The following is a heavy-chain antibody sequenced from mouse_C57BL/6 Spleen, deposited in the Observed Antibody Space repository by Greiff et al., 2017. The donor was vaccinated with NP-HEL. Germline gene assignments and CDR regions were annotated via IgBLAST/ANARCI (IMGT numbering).Heavy chain of an antibody. Sequence: QVQLQQPGAELVKPGASVKMSCKASGYTFTSYWITWVKQRPGQGLEWIGDIYPGSGSTNYNEKFKSKATLTVDTSSSTAYMQLSSLTSEDSAVYYCARWRYDYDCFDYWGQGTTLTVSS. CDR1: GYTFTSYW. CDR3: ARWRYDYDCFDY. V-gene: IGHV1-55*01. CDR2: IYPGSGST. D-gene: IGHD2-4*01. J-gene: IGHJ2*01.